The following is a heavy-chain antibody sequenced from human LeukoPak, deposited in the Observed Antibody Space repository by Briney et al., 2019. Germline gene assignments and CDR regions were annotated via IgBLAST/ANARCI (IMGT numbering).Heavy chain of an antibody. CDR3: ANRNYYDTSVLSGAFYFDN. CDR1: GFIFSSYG. Sequence: GGSLRLSCAASGFIFSSYGMHWVRQAPGRGLEWVALIQSDGSSEYYADSVRGRFTISRDNSKNTLYLQMNSLRTEDTAVYYCANRNYYDTSVLSGAFYFDNWGHGTLVTVSS. V-gene: IGHV3-30*02. J-gene: IGHJ4*01. CDR2: IQSDGSSE. D-gene: IGHD3-22*01.